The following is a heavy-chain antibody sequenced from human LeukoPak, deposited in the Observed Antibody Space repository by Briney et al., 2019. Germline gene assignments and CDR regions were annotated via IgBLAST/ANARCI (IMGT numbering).Heavy chain of an antibody. V-gene: IGHV1-24*01. CDR2: FDPEDGET. CDR1: GYTLTELS. CDR3: ATSAMVRGGADY. D-gene: IGHD3-10*01. Sequence: ASVKVSCKVSGYTLTELSMHWVRQAPGKGLEWMGGFDPEDGETIYAQKFQGRVTMTEDTSTDTAYMELSSLRSEDTAVYYCATSAMVRGGADYWGQGTLVTVSS. J-gene: IGHJ4*02.